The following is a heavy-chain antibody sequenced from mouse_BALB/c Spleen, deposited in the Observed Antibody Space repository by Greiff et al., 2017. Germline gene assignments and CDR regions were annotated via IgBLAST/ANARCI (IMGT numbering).Heavy chain of an antibody. Sequence: EVHLVESGGGLVQPGGSRKLSCAASGFTFSSFGMHWVRQAPEKGLEWVAYISSGSSTIYYADTVKGRFTISRDNPKNTLFLQMTSLRSEDTAMYYCARSDGIDYWGQGTTLTVSS. V-gene: IGHV5-17*02. D-gene: IGHD1-1*01. CDR2: ISSGSSTI. CDR3: ARSDGIDY. CDR1: GFTFSSFG. J-gene: IGHJ2*01.